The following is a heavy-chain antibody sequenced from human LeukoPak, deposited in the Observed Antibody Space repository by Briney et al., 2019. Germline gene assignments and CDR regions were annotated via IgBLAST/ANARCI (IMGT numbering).Heavy chain of an antibody. Sequence: SETLSLTCTVSGGSISSSSYYWGWIRQPPGKGLEWIGSIYYSGSTYYNPSLKSRVTISVDTSKNQFSLKLSSVTAADTAVYYCARGLAAAGFYYYYYYMDVWGKGTTVTVSS. CDR2: IYYSGST. V-gene: IGHV4-39*01. D-gene: IGHD6-13*01. CDR3: ARGLAAAGFYYYYYYMDV. J-gene: IGHJ6*03. CDR1: GGSISSSSYY.